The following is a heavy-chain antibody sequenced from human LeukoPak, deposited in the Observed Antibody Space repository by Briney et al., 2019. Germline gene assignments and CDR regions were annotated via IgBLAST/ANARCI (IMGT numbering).Heavy chain of an antibody. V-gene: IGHV1-46*01. CDR3: ARDRVGCSSTSCSYYYYGMDV. CDR2: INPSGGST. Sequence: ASVKDSCKASGYTFTSYYMHWVRQAPGQGLEWMGIINPSGGSTSYAQKFQGRVTMTRDTSTSTVYMELSSLRSEDTAVYYCARDRVGCSSTSCSYYYYGMDVWGQGTTVTVSS. D-gene: IGHD2-2*01. J-gene: IGHJ6*02. CDR1: GYTFTSYY.